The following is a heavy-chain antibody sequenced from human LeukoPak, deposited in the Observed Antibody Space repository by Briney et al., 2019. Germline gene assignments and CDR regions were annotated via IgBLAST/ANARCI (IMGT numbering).Heavy chain of an antibody. D-gene: IGHD3-22*01. CDR3: AKDLDITMRGDAFDI. CDR2: ISYDGSNK. CDR1: GFTFSSYA. Sequence: PGKSLRLSCAASGFTFSSYAMHWVRQAPGKGLEWVAVISYDGSNKYYADSVKGRFTISRDNSKNTLYLQMNSLRAEDTAVYYCAKDLDITMRGDAFDIWGQGTMVTVSS. V-gene: IGHV3-30*04. J-gene: IGHJ3*02.